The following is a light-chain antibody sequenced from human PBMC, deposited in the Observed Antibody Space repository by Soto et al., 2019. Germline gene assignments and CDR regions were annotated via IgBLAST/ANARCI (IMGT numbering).Light chain of an antibody. J-gene: IGKJ3*01. CDR3: QQYDNLPFN. V-gene: IGKV1-33*01. CDR1: QGIRSA. Sequence: DIQMTQSPSSLSASVGDRVRITCQASQGIRSALNWCQQKPGKAPKLLIYDASNLDTGGPSRFTGSGSGTNFTLTISSLQHEDIATYYCQQYDNLPFNFGPGTRVDI. CDR2: DAS.